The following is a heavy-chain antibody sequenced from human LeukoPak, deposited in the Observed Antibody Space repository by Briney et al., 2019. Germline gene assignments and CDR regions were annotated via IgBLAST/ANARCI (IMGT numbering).Heavy chain of an antibody. J-gene: IGHJ6*03. CDR1: GGSISSSSYY. D-gene: IGHD3-3*02. CDR2: IYYSGST. CDR3: ARVLAWYMDV. Sequence: SETLSLTCTVSGGSISSSSYYWGWIRQPPGKGLEWIGSIYYSGSTYYNPSLKSRVTISVDTSKNQFSLKLSSVTAADTAVYYCARVLAWYMDVWGKGTTVTVSS. V-gene: IGHV4-39*07.